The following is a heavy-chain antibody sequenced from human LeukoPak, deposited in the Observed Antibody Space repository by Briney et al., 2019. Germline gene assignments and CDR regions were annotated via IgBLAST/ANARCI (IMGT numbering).Heavy chain of an antibody. Sequence: PSETLSLTCTVSGGSISSSSYYWGWIRQPPGKGLEWIGSIYYSGSTYYNPSLKSRVTISVDTSKNQFSLKLSSVTAADTAVYYCARGHIVVVTAQFDYWGQGTLVTVSS. J-gene: IGHJ4*02. V-gene: IGHV4-39*07. D-gene: IGHD2-21*02. CDR2: IYYSGST. CDR3: ARGHIVVVTAQFDY. CDR1: GGSISSSSYY.